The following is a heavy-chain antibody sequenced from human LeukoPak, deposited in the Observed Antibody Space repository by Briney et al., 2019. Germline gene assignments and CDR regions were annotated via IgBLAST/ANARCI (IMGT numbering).Heavy chain of an antibody. J-gene: IGHJ6*02. CDR1: GYTFTGYY. D-gene: IGHD6-13*01. CDR2: INPNSGGT. Sequence: ASVKVSCKASGYTFTGYYMHWVRQAPGQGLEWMGWINPNSGGTNYAQKFQGWVTMTRDTSISTAYMELSRLRSDDTAVYYCARDGLGVAAAGTKYYYGMDVWGQGTTVTVSS. V-gene: IGHV1-2*04. CDR3: ARDGLGVAAAGTKYYYGMDV.